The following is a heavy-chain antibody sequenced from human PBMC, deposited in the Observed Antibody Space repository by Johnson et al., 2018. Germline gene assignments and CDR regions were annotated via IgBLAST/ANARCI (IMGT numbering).Heavy chain of an antibody. J-gene: IGHJ6*03. CDR1: GFTFSNAW. CDR2: IKSKTDGGTT. D-gene: IGHD1-1*01. Sequence: VQLVESGGGLVKPGGSLRLSCAASGFTFSNAWMNWVRQAPGKGLEWVGRIKSKTDGGTTDYAAPVKGSFTISRDDSKNTLYLQMNSPKTEETAVYYCTTVWDDPIDYYMDVWGKGTTVTVSS. CDR3: TTVWDDPIDYYMDV. V-gene: IGHV3-15*07.